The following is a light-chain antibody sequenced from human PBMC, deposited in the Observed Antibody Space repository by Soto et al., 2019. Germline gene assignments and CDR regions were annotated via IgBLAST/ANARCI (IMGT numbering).Light chain of an antibody. V-gene: IGKV1-9*01. CDR3: QQLNAYPRT. CDR1: QSISIY. Sequence: DIQMTQSPSSLSASVGDRVTIACRASQSISIYLNWYQQKPGKAPKFLICLASTLQSGVPSRFSGTGSGTEFNLTISNLQPEDFATYYCQQLNAYPRTFGRGTKVE. CDR2: LAS. J-gene: IGKJ1*01.